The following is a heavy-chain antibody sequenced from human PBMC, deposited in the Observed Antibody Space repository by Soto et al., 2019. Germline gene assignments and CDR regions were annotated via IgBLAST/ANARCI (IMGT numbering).Heavy chain of an antibody. CDR1: GASISSTNW. Sequence: QVQLQESGPRLVKPSRTLSLTCAVSGASISSTNWWTWVRQPPGKGLEWIGELYHTGSTKYNPSPKSRVPISLDKSNTQSSLNLSSVTAADTAVYYCAPLPPCIVVVVLPIPTWGQGTLVTVSS. V-gene: IGHV4-4*02. J-gene: IGHJ4*02. CDR3: APLPPCIVVVVLPIPT. D-gene: IGHD2-15*01. CDR2: LYHTGST.